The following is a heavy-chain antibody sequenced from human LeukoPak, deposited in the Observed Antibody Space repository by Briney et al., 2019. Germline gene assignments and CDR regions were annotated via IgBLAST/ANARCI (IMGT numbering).Heavy chain of an antibody. D-gene: IGHD3-22*01. Sequence: GGSLRLSCAASGFTFGSYWMHWVRQAPGKGLVWVSRINSDGSSTSYADSVKGRFTISRDNAKNTLYLQMNSLRAEDTAVYYCARVPTSSGYPFDYWGQGTLVTVSS. CDR2: INSDGSST. V-gene: IGHV3-74*01. J-gene: IGHJ4*02. CDR1: GFTFGSYW. CDR3: ARVPTSSGYPFDY.